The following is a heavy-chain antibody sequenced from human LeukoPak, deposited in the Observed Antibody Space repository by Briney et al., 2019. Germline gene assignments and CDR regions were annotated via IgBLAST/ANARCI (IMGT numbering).Heavy chain of an antibody. J-gene: IGHJ5*02. CDR2: IYPGDSDT. V-gene: IGHV5-51*01. D-gene: IGHD6-13*01. CDR3: ARQDLIAAAGQYNWFDP. Sequence: GESLKISCKGSGYSSTSYWIGWVRQMPGKGLEWMGIIYPGDSDTRYSPSFQGQVTISADKSISTAYLQWSSLKASDTAMYYCARQDLIAAAGQYNWFDPWGQGTLVTVSS. CDR1: GYSSTSYW.